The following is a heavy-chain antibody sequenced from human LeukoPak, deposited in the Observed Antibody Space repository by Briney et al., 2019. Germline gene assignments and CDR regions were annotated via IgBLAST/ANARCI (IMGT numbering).Heavy chain of an antibody. Sequence: ASVKVSCKASGYTFTSYGISWVRQAPGQGLEWMGWINPNSGGTNYAQKFQGWVTMTRDTSISTAYMELSRLRSDDTAVYYCARAGDSSGYPSTWYFDLWGRGTLVTVSS. V-gene: IGHV1-2*04. CDR2: INPNSGGT. CDR3: ARAGDSSGYPSTWYFDL. CDR1: GYTFTSYG. J-gene: IGHJ2*01. D-gene: IGHD3-22*01.